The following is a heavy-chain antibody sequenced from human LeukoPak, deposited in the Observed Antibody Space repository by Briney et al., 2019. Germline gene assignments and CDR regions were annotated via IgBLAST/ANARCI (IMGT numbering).Heavy chain of an antibody. CDR2: IDYDSSHI. CDR3: ARDPERYLRMGRYDY. CDR1: GFTFSSSA. J-gene: IGHJ4*02. V-gene: IGHV3-21*01. D-gene: IGHD3-16*01. Sequence: PGGSLRLSCAGSGFTFSSSAMNWVRQVPGKGLEWVSSIDYDSSHIYYAASVRGRFSISRDNARDSVYLQMDSLRADDTAVYYCARDPERYLRMGRYDYWGQGTLVIVSS.